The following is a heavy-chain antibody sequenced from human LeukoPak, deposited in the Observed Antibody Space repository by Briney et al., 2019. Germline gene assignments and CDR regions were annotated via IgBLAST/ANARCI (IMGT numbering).Heavy chain of an antibody. CDR3: ARGYTYYGSGSPPGDV. J-gene: IGHJ6*04. Sequence: SETLSLTCAVYGGSFSGYYWSWIRHPPGRGLEWIAEIDHSGSTHYNPSLKSRVIISVDMSQHQVSLRLNSLTAADTAVYYCARGYTYYGSGSPPGDVWVNGTSVIVSS. D-gene: IGHD3-10*01. V-gene: IGHV4-34*01. CDR1: GGSFSGYY. CDR2: IDHSGST.